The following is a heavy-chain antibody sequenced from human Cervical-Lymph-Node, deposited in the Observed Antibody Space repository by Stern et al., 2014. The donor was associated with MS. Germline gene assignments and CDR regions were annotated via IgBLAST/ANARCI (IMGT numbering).Heavy chain of an antibody. CDR3: AKADDYAAGIDA. J-gene: IGHJ5*02. V-gene: IGHV3-9*01. D-gene: IGHD3-16*01. CDR2: LGWNSDGR. Sequence: EVQLEESGGGMVQPGRSLRLSCEASGFKFDDFAMHWVRQAPGKGLEWVSGLGWNSDGRGYADSVQGRFTISRDNAKSSLYLQMNSLTAEDTALYYCAKADDYAAGIDAWGQGTLVVVSS. CDR1: GFKFDDFA.